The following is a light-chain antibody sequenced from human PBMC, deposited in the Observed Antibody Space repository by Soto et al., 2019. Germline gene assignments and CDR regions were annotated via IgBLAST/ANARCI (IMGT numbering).Light chain of an antibody. CDR1: QTVSSSF. V-gene: IGKV3-20*01. CDR2: GAS. J-gene: IGKJ1*01. Sequence: EIVLTQSPGTLSLSPGASATLSCRASQTVSSSFLAWYQQKPGQAPRLLIYGASSRATGITDRFSGSGSGTDFTLTISRLEPEDFEVYYCQQYGSSPETFGQGTKVEIK. CDR3: QQYGSSPET.